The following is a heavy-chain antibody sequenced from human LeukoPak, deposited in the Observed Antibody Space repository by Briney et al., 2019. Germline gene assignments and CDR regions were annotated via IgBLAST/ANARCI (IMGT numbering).Heavy chain of an antibody. CDR3: ARGVTYYYDSSGYLY. Sequence: SETLSLTCTVSGGSISSGSYYWSRIRQPAGKGLEWIGRIHTSGRTNYNPSLKSRVTISVDTSKNQFSLELTSVTAADTAVYYCARGVTYYYDSSGYLYWGQGTLVTVSS. CDR1: GGSISSGSYY. J-gene: IGHJ4*02. D-gene: IGHD3-22*01. V-gene: IGHV4-61*02. CDR2: IHTSGRT.